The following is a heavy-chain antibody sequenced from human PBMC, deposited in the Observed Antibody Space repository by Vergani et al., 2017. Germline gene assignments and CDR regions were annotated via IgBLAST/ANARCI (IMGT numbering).Heavy chain of an antibody. V-gene: IGHV3-7*01. J-gene: IGHJ4*02. D-gene: IGHD2-2*02. CDR3: AKETQDDTVEAPAAIQGTFDN. Sequence: EVQLVESGGGLVQPGGSLRLSCAASGFTFSSYWMSWVRQAPGKGLEWVANIKQDGSEKYYVDSVKGRFTISRDNSKNTLYLQMNSLRAEDTAVYYCAKETQDDTVEAPAAIQGTFDNWGQGTLVTVSS. CDR1: GFTFSSYW. CDR2: IKQDGSEK.